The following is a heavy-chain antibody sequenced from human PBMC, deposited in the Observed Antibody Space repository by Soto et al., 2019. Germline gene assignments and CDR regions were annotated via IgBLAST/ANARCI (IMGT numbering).Heavy chain of an antibody. CDR3: ARDSPPVGY. CDR2: ISAYNGNT. CDR1: GYTFSSYG. V-gene: IGHV1-18*01. J-gene: IGHJ4*02. Sequence: QVQLVQSGAEVKKPGASVKVSCKASGYTFSSYGISWVRQAPGQGLEWMGWISAYNGNTKYTQKIQGRVTMTTDTSPSTAYMALRSLRCVNTAVYYFARDSPPVGYWGQGTLVTVSS.